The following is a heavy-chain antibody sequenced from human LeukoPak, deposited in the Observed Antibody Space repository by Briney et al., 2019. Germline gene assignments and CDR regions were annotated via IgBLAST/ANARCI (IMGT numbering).Heavy chain of an antibody. CDR2: IYYSGST. CDR3: ARASYIPNIVVPAAIPLHYYYYGMDV. D-gene: IGHD2-2*02. Sequence: SETLSLTCTVSGGSISSGGYYWSWIRQHPGKGLEWIGYIYYSGSTYYNPSLKSRVTISVDTSKNQFSLKLSSVTAADTAVYYCARASYIPNIVVPAAIPLHYYYYGMDVWGQGTTVTVSS. CDR1: GGSISSGGYY. J-gene: IGHJ6*02. V-gene: IGHV4-31*03.